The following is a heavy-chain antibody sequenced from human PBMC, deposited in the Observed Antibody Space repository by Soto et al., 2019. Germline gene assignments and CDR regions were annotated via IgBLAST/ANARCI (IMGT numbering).Heavy chain of an antibody. J-gene: IGHJ4*02. V-gene: IGHV4-4*09. CDR1: GGSFSTYY. CDR2: IFNTGST. D-gene: IGHD3-22*01. CDR3: ARFYDISGSFDS. Sequence: SETLSLTCTLSGGSFSTYYWSWIRHPPGRGLEWIGFIFNTGSTNSNPSLKSRLTMSVDTSKNQFSLKLSSVTAADTAIYYCARFYDISGSFDSWGQGTLVTVSS.